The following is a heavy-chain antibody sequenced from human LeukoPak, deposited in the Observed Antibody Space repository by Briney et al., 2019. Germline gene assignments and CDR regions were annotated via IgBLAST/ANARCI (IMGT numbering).Heavy chain of an antibody. Sequence: ASVKVSCKASGYTFTGYYMHWVRQAPGQGLEWMGWINPSSGGTNYAQKFQGRVTMTRDTSISTAYMELSRLRSDDTAVYYCARPTDIAAVPDYWGQGTLVTVSS. CDR2: INPSSGGT. CDR3: ARPTDIAAVPDY. D-gene: IGHD6-13*01. V-gene: IGHV1-2*02. CDR1: GYTFTGYY. J-gene: IGHJ4*02.